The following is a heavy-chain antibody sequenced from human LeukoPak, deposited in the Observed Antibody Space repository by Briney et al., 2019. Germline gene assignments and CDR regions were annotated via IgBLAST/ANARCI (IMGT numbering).Heavy chain of an antibody. V-gene: IGHV6-1*01. J-gene: IGHJ6*03. CDR3: ARDYYYYMDV. CDR1: GDSVSSSTAA. CDR2: TYYRSKWYT. Sequence: SQTLSLTCAISGDSVSSSTAAWNWVRQSPSRGLEWLGRTYYRSKWYTDYAVSVRSRININPDTSKNQFSLQLNSVTPEDTAVYYCARDYYYYMDVWGKGTTVTVSS.